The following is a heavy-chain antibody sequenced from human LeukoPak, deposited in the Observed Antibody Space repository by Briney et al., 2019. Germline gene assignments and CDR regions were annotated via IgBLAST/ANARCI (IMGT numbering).Heavy chain of an antibody. CDR2: IHYSGST. CDR3: AREYDSSGYYYFDY. CDR1: GDSISGYY. Sequence: SETLSLTCTVSGDSISGYYWSWIRQPPGKGLEWIGYIHYSGSTNYNPSLKSRVTISVDTSKNQFSLKLSSVTAADTAVYYCAREYDSSGYYYFDYWGQGTLVTVSS. V-gene: IGHV4-59*01. D-gene: IGHD3-22*01. J-gene: IGHJ4*02.